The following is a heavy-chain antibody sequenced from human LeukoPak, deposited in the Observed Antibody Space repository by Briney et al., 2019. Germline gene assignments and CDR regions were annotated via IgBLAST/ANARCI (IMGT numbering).Heavy chain of an antibody. Sequence: GESLKISCKGSGYSFTDYWIGWVRQMPGKGLEWVGSIYPGDSDIRYSPSFKGQVTISADKSTTTAYLEWSSLQAADTAMYYCARHGRYSSSPSGWSDYWGQGTMVTVSS. CDR1: GYSFTDYW. CDR3: ARHGRYSSSPSGWSDY. J-gene: IGHJ4*02. V-gene: IGHV5-51*01. CDR2: IYPGDSDI. D-gene: IGHD6-6*01.